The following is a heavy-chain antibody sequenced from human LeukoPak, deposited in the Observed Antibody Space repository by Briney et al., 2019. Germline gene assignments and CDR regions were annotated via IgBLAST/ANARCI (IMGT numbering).Heavy chain of an antibody. CDR2: ISSSSSTI. V-gene: IGHV3-48*04. CDR1: GFTFSSYS. J-gene: IGHJ5*02. CDR3: ARDPTHKMYSSSWYIWFDP. Sequence: GGSLRLSCAASGFTFSSYSMNWVRQAPGKGLEWVSYISSSSSTIYCADSVKGRFTISRDNAKNSLYLQMNSLRAEDTAVYYCARDPTHKMYSSSWYIWFDPWGQGTLVTVSS. D-gene: IGHD6-13*01.